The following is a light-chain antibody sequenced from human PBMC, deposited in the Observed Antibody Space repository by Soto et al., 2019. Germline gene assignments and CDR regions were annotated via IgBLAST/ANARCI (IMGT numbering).Light chain of an antibody. CDR2: LNSDGSH. CDR1: SGHSSYA. V-gene: IGLV4-69*01. CDR3: QTWGTGTVV. Sequence: QAVLTQSPSASASLGASVKLTCTLSSGHSSYAIAWHQQQPEKGPRYLMKLNSDGSHSKGDGIPDRFSASTSGAERYLTIFSLQSEDEADYYCQTWGTGTVVFGGGTQLTVL. J-gene: IGLJ2*01.